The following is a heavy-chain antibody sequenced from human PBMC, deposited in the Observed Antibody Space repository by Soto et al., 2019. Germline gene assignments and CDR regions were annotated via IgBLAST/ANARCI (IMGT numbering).Heavy chain of an antibody. D-gene: IGHD6-19*01. CDR2: INHSEST. CDR3: ARWGSGWYYFDY. J-gene: IGHJ4*02. V-gene: IGHV4-34*01. CDR1: GGSFSGYY. Sequence: QVQLQQWGAGLLKPSETLSLTCAVYGGSFSGYYWSWIRQPPGKGLEWIGEINHSESTNYNPSLKSRVTISVDTSKNQFSLKLSSVTAADTAVYYCARWGSGWYYFDYWGQGTLVTVSS.